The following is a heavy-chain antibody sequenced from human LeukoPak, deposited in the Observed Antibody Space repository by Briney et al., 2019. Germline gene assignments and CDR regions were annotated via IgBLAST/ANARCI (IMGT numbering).Heavy chain of an antibody. V-gene: IGHV1-3*01. Sequence: ASVKVSCKASGYTFTTYAIHWVRQAPGQRLEWMGWINAGNGDTKYSQKFQGRVTITRDTSATTAYMELSSLRSEDTAVYYCARERGTYYYDSSGYIPDAFDIWGQGTTVTVSS. CDR3: ARERGTYYYDSSGYIPDAFDI. D-gene: IGHD3-22*01. J-gene: IGHJ3*02. CDR1: GYTFTTYA. CDR2: INAGNGDT.